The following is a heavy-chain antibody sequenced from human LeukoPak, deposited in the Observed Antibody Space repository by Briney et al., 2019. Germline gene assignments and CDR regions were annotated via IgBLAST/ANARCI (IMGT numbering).Heavy chain of an antibody. CDR1: GFTFGDYA. Sequence: GGSLRLSCTASGFTFGDYAVTWVRQAPGKGLEWVGFIASETYGGTAEYAASVKGRFTISRDDSNSIAYLQMNSLKTEDTAVYYCTRDQTPYYWGQGTLVTVSS. J-gene: IGHJ4*02. CDR3: TRDQTPYY. V-gene: IGHV3-49*04. CDR2: IASETYGGTA.